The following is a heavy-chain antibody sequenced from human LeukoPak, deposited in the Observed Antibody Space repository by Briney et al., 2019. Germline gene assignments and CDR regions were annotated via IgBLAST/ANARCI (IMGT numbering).Heavy chain of an antibody. CDR2: IYYSGST. V-gene: IGHV4-39*01. D-gene: IGHD3-10*01. J-gene: IGHJ4*02. CDR1: GGSIISSSYY. CDR3: ASGPYGSGSKIDY. Sequence: PSETLSLTCSVSGGSIISSSYYWGWIRQSPGKGLEWIGSIYYSGSTYYNPSLKSRVTISVDTSRNQFSLKLSSVTAADTAVYYCASGPYGSGSKIDYWGQGILVTVSS.